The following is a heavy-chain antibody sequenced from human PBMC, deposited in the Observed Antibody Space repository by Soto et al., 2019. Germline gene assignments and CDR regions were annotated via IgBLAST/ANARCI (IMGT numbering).Heavy chain of an antibody. CDR1: VFTFYDYA. V-gene: IGHV3-9*01. J-gene: IGHJ6*04. Sequence: SXRLSCLSSVFTFYDYAIHWVRQPPGKGLEWLSTISWNSGSGSIHYADSVKVRFAIARDNAKNSVYLQMNSLRIEDTAVYYCVKERGGLYGLDVWGKGTRV. CDR3: VKERGGLYGLDV. CDR2: ISWNSGSGSI.